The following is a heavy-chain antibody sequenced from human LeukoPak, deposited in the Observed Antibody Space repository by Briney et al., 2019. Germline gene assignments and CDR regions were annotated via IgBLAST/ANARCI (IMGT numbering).Heavy chain of an antibody. Sequence: GGSLRLSCAASGFTFSSYSMNWVRQAPGKGLEWVSYISSSSSTIYYADPVKGRFTISRDNAKNSLYLQMNSLRAEDTAVYYCASAHGGSHYWGQGTLVTVSS. D-gene: IGHD3-16*01. J-gene: IGHJ4*02. CDR3: ASAHGGSHY. V-gene: IGHV3-48*01. CDR1: GFTFSSYS. CDR2: ISSSSSTI.